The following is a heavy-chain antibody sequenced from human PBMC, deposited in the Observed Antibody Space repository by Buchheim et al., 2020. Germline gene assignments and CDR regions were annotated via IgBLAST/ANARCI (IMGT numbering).Heavy chain of an antibody. CDR3: ARGRLGIAVAGEYFQH. V-gene: IGHV3-33*01. J-gene: IGHJ1*01. Sequence: QVQLVESGGGVVQPGRSLRLSCAASGFTFSSYGMHWVRQAPGKGLEWVAVIWYDGSNKYYADSVKGRFTISRDNSKNPLYLQMNSLRAEDTAVYYCARGRLGIAVAGEYFQHWGQGTL. D-gene: IGHD6-19*01. CDR1: GFTFSSYG. CDR2: IWYDGSNK.